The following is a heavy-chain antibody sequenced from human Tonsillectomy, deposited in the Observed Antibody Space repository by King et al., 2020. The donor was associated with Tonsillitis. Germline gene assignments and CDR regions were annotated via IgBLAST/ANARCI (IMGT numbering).Heavy chain of an antibody. CDR3: ARGVSDFDL. J-gene: IGHJ2*01. Sequence: VQLPQWGAGLLKPSETLSLTCAVYGGSFSGYYWNWIRQPPGKGLEWIGEINHSGSTNYNPSLKSRVTISVDTSKNQFSLKLSSVTAADTAVYYCARGVSDFDLWGRGTLVTVSS. V-gene: IGHV4-34*01. CDR1: GGSFSGYY. D-gene: IGHD3-10*01. CDR2: INHSGST.